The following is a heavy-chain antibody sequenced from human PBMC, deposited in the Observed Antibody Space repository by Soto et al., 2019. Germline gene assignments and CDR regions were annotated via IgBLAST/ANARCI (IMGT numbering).Heavy chain of an antibody. CDR1: GFTVSSNY. CDR2: IYSGGST. Sequence: GGSLRLSCAASGFTVSSNYMSWVRQAPGKGLEWVSVIYSGGSTYYADSVKGRFTISRDNSKNTLYLQMNSLRAEDTAVYYCARAATVTTPIYYYYMDVWGKGTTVTVSS. J-gene: IGHJ6*03. D-gene: IGHD4-4*01. CDR3: ARAATVTTPIYYYYMDV. V-gene: IGHV3-66*01.